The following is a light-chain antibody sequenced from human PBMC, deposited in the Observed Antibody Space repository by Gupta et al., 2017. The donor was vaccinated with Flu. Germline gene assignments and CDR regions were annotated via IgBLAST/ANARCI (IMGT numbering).Light chain of an antibody. CDR1: NIGSKS. CDR2: DDC. J-gene: IGLJ3*02. V-gene: IGLV3-21*03. Sequence: SSVLTQPPSESVALGKTARFTCGGNNIGSKSVHWYRQKAGQAPVLVVCDDCDRPSGIPERFSASNSGNTATLTLSRVEAGDEADYYCQVWDSSSDQPVFGGGTRLTVL. CDR3: QVWDSSSDQPV.